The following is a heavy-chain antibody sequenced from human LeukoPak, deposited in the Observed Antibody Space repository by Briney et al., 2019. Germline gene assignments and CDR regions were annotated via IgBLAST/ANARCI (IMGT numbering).Heavy chain of an antibody. J-gene: IGHJ4*02. CDR3: ASTSPGIVVVPAAIDY. CDR2: IYYSGST. D-gene: IGHD2-2*02. Sequence: SETLSLTCTVPGGSISSSSYYWGWIRQPPGKGLEWIGSIYYSGSTYYNPSLKSRVTISVDTSKNQFSLKLSSVTAADTAVYYCASTSPGIVVVPAAIDYWGQGTLVTVSS. V-gene: IGHV4-39*01. CDR1: GGSISSSSYY.